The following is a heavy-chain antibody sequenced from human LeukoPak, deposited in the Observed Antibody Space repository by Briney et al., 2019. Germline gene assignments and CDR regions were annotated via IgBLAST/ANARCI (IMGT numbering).Heavy chain of an antibody. J-gene: IGHJ4*02. CDR2: INPSGGST. Sequence: GASVKVSCKASGYTFTSYYMHWVRQAPGQGLEWMGIINPSGGSTSYAQKFQGRVTMTRDTSTSTVYMELSSLRSDDTAVYYCARDGEGLGYNYDSSGYYYVSWGQGTLITVSS. CDR3: ARDGEGLGYNYDSSGYYYVS. D-gene: IGHD3-22*01. V-gene: IGHV1-46*01. CDR1: GYTFTSYY.